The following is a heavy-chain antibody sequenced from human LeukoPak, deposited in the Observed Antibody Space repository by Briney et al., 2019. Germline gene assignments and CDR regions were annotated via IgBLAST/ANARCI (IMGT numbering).Heavy chain of an antibody. V-gene: IGHV4-30-2*01. CDR1: GGSISSGGYY. CDR3: ARLRELLPDPMDAFDI. Sequence: SETLSLTCTVSGGSISSGGYYWSWIRQPPGKGLEWIGYIYHSGSTYYNPSLKSRVTISVDRSKNQFSLKLSSVTAADTAVYYCARLRELLPDPMDAFDIWGQGTMVTVSS. D-gene: IGHD1-26*01. CDR2: IYHSGST. J-gene: IGHJ3*02.